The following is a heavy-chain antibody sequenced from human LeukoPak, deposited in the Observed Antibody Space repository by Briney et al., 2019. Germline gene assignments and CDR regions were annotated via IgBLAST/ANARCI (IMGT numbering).Heavy chain of an antibody. CDR2: IYTSGST. CDR1: GGSISSYY. D-gene: IGHD2-2*01. V-gene: IGHV4-4*07. Sequence: SETLSLTCTVSGGSISSYYWSWIRQPAGKGLEWIGRIYTSGSTNYNPSLKSRVTMSVDTSKNQFSLKLSSVTAADTAVYYCARDGWDIVVVPATFTGPYYYYMDVWGKGTTVTVSS. J-gene: IGHJ6*03. CDR3: ARDGWDIVVVPATFTGPYYYYMDV.